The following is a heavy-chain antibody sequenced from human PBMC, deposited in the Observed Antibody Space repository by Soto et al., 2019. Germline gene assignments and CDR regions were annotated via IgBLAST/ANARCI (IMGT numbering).Heavy chain of an antibody. CDR2: ISGSGDRT. D-gene: IGHD2-15*01. V-gene: IGHV3-23*01. Sequence: EVQVLESGGGLVQPGGSLRLSCAASGFTFSSHAMTWVRQAPGKGLEWVSGISGSGDRTYNADSVKGRFTISRDNSKESLYLQMKSLRPEDTAVYYCATAVVVGAWFESWGQGTLVTVSS. CDR3: ATAVVVGAWFES. CDR1: GFTFSSHA. J-gene: IGHJ5*01.